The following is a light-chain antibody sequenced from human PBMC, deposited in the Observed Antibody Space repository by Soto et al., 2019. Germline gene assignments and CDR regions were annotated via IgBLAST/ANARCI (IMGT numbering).Light chain of an antibody. V-gene: IGKV1-39*01. CDR1: QSISSY. Sequence: DIQMTQSPSSLSASVGDIVTITCRASQSISSYLNWYQQKPGKAPKLLIYAASSLQRGVPSRFSGTGSTTDFTLTISSLQPEGFATYYCQPSYSTPRTFGPGTKVDIK. CDR3: QPSYSTPRT. CDR2: AAS. J-gene: IGKJ3*01.